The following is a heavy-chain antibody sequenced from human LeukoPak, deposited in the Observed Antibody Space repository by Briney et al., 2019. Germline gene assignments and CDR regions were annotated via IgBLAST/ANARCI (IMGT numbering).Heavy chain of an antibody. CDR3: ARVRYYSSPSGFDY. CDR1: GGSISSGSYY. D-gene: IGHD6-6*01. J-gene: IGHJ4*02. CDR2: IYTSGST. Sequence: SETLSLTCTVSGGSISSGSYYWSWIRQPAGKGLEWIGRIYTSGSTNYNPSLKSRVTISVDTSKNQFSLKLSSVTAADTAVYYCARVRYYSSPSGFDYWGQGTLVTVSS. V-gene: IGHV4-61*02.